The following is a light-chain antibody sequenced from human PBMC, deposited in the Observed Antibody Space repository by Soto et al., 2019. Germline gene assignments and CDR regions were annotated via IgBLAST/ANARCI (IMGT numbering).Light chain of an antibody. Sequence: DIQMTQSPSSLSASVGDRVTITCRASQSISTYLHWYQQKPGKAPNLLIKAASTLQSGVPSRFSDSGSGTDFTLAISSLQPEDFATYFCQHGYSTPLTFGGGTKVDIK. V-gene: IGKV1-39*01. CDR3: QHGYSTPLT. CDR1: QSISTY. J-gene: IGKJ4*01. CDR2: AAS.